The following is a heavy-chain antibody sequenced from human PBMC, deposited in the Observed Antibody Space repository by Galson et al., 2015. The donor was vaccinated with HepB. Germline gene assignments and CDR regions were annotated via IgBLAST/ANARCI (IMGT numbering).Heavy chain of an antibody. CDR1: GFTFSNYW. D-gene: IGHD3-10*01. J-gene: IGHJ4*02. CDR2: IKSDGETA. CDR3: VRTITLAPIPLFDC. Sequence: SLRLSCAASGFTFSNYWMHWVRQAPGKGLVWVSRIKSDGETADYADSVKGRFTISRDNAKNTLSLQMESLRAEDTALYYCVRTITLAPIPLFDCWGQGTLVTVSS. V-gene: IGHV3-74*01.